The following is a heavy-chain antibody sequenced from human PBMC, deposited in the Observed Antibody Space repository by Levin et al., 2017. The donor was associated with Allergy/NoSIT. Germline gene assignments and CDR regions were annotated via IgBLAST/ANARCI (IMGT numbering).Heavy chain of an antibody. CDR3: ARDRPSSAWFRAFDI. CDR2: VFTSGST. V-gene: IGHV4-61*02. CDR1: GGSISSGSYY. Sequence: KTSETLSLTCTVSGGSISSGSYYWSWIRQPAGKGLEWIGRVFTSGSTSYNPSLKSRLTISADTSKNQFSLKLRSVTAADTAVYYCARDRPSSAWFRAFDIWGQGTMVTVSS. D-gene: IGHD6-19*01. J-gene: IGHJ3*02.